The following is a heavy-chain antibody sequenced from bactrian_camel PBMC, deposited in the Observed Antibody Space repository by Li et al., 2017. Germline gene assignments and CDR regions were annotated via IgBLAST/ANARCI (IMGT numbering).Heavy chain of an antibody. V-gene: IGHV3S31*01. CDR2: RDSDGAIS. CDR1: GYLDTNYC. CDR3: AADGPGWGYCYVTRHYYEYHY. J-gene: IGHJ4*01. Sequence: DVQLVESGGDSVQAGGSLTLSCAVSGYLDTNYCMAWFRQAPGKEREGAAARDSDGAISYADSVKGRFTISQDNAKNTLYLQMNSLKPEDTAMYYCAADGPGWGYCYVTRHYYEYHYWGQGTQVTVS. D-gene: IGHD5*01.